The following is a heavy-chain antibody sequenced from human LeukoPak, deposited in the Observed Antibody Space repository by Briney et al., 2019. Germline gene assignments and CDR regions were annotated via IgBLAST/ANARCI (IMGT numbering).Heavy chain of an antibody. CDR2: IRYDGSNK. J-gene: IGHJ4*02. CDR1: GFTFSSYG. Sequence: GGSLRLSCAASGFTFSSYGMDWVRQAPGKGLEWVAFIRYDGSNKYYADSVKGRFTISRDNSKNTLYLQMNSLRAEDTAVYYCARGRGYSGYDHGVIYFDYWGQGTLVTVSS. D-gene: IGHD5-12*01. CDR3: ARGRGYSGYDHGVIYFDY. V-gene: IGHV3-30*02.